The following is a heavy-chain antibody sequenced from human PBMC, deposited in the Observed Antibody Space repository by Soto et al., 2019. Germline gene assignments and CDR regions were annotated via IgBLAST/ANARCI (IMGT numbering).Heavy chain of an antibody. D-gene: IGHD3-10*01. Sequence: GGSLRLSCAASGFTFSSYSMNWVRQAPGKGLEWVSSISSSSSYIYYADSVKGRFTISRDNAKNSLYLQMNSLRAEDTAVYYCARDKRVGPLYFDYWGQGTLVTVSS. CDR1: GFTFSSYS. CDR3: ARDKRVGPLYFDY. J-gene: IGHJ4*02. V-gene: IGHV3-21*01. CDR2: ISSSSSYI.